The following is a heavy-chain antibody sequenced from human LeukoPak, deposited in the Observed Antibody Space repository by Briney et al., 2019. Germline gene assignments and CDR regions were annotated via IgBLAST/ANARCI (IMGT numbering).Heavy chain of an antibody. CDR2: INHSGST. CDR1: GGSFSGYY. J-gene: IGHJ3*02. Sequence: SETLSLTCAVYGGSFSGYYWTWIRQPPGKGLEWIGEINHSGSTNYNPSLKSRVTMSVDTSKNQFSLKLSSVTAADTAVYYCAVGAGDAFDIWGQGTMVTVSS. V-gene: IGHV4-34*01. D-gene: IGHD1-26*01. CDR3: AVGAGDAFDI.